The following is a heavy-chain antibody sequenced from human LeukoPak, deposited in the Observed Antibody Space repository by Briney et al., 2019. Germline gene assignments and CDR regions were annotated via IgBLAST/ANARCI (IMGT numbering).Heavy chain of an antibody. D-gene: IGHD3-10*01. CDR3: AKREEDYGSGSYYYFDY. J-gene: IGHJ4*02. CDR1: GFTFSSYA. V-gene: IGHV3-23*01. CDR2: ISGSGGST. Sequence: PGGSLRLSCAASGFTFSSYAMNWVRQAPGKGLEWVSAISGSGGSTYYADSVKGRFTISRDNSKNTLYLQMNSLRAEDTAVYYCAKREEDYGSGSYYYFDYWGQGTLVTVSS.